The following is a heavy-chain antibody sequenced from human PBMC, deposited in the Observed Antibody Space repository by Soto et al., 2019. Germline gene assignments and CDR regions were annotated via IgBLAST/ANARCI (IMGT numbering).Heavy chain of an antibody. D-gene: IGHD5-12*01. CDR1: GGTFSSYT. CDR2: IIPILGIA. CDR3: ARGPRPLLGSGYDWTKNFDY. V-gene: IGHV1-69*02. J-gene: IGHJ4*02. Sequence: ASVKVSCKASGGTFSSYTISWVRQAPGQGLEWMGRIIPILGIANYAQKFQGRVTITADTSTSTAYMELSSLRSEDTAVYFCARGPRPLLGSGYDWTKNFDYWGQGTLVTVSS.